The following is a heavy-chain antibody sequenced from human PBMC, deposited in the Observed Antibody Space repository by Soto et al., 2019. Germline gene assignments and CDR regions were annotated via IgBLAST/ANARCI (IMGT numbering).Heavy chain of an antibody. Sequence: EVQLVESGGGLVQPGGSLRLSCAASGFTFTNFWLSWVRQAPGKGLEWVANIKQDGGEKYYVDSVRGRFTISSDNAKNSVDLQMNSLRAEDTAVYYCARAVYAKPFDYWGQGTLVTVSS. J-gene: IGHJ4*02. V-gene: IGHV3-7*01. CDR2: IKQDGGEK. CDR3: ARAVYAKPFDY. D-gene: IGHD2-8*01. CDR1: GFTFTNFW.